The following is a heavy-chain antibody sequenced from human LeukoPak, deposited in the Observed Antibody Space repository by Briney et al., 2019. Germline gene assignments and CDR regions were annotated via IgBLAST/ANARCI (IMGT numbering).Heavy chain of an antibody. CDR1: GYTFTSYG. D-gene: IGHD3-10*01. CDR2: ISAYNGNT. Sequence: ASVKVSCKASGYTFTSYGISWVRQAPGQGLEWMGWISAYNGNTNYAQKLQGRVTMTTDTSTSTAYMELRSLRSDDTAVYYCARDRPIFRYGSGSYAIGIDYWGQGTLVTVSS. V-gene: IGHV1-18*01. J-gene: IGHJ4*02. CDR3: ARDRPIFRYGSGSYAIGIDY.